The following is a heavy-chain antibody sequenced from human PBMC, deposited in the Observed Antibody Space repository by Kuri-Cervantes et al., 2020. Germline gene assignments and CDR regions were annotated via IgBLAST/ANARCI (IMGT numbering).Heavy chain of an antibody. CDR2: ISNSSSYI. Sequence: GGSLRLSCAASGFTFSSYSMNWVRQAPGKGLEWVSSISNSSSYIYYADSVKGRFTISRDNAKNSLYLQMNSLRAEDTAVYYCARRTNWEYYFDYWGQGTLVTVSS. CDR3: ARRTNWEYYFDY. D-gene: IGHD7-27*01. CDR1: GFTFSSYS. V-gene: IGHV3-21*01. J-gene: IGHJ4*02.